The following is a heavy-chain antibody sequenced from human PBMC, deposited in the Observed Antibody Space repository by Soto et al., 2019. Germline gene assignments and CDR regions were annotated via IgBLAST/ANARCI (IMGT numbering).Heavy chain of an antibody. D-gene: IGHD3-10*01. V-gene: IGHV1-2*02. CDR2: INPNSGGT. CDR3: ARGRYYGAGSYYIPYYYYGIDV. J-gene: IGHJ6*02. Sequence: QVQLVQSGAEVKKPGASVKVSCKASGYTFTGYYMHWVRQAPGQGLEWMGWINPNSGGTNDAQKLQGGGAMTRDTSIRTAYMELSRLRAEDTAVYYCARGRYYGAGSYYIPYYYYGIDVWGQGTTVTVSS. CDR1: GYTFTGYY.